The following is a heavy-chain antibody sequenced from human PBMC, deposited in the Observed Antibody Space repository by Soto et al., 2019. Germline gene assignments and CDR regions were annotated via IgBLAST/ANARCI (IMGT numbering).Heavy chain of an antibody. CDR2: INGGGDSA. CDR1: GFTFSDYY. D-gene: IGHD1-26*01. CDR3: ARGETIDY. Sequence: GGSLRLSCAASGFTFSDYYMSWVRQAPGKGLEWVALINGGGDSAYYADSVKGRFTISRDNFKNTLFLQMNSLRGEDTAVYYCARGETIDYWGQGTLVTVSS. V-gene: IGHV3-23*01. J-gene: IGHJ4*02.